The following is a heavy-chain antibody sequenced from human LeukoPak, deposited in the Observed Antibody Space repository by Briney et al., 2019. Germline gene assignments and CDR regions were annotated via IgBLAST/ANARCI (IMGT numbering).Heavy chain of an antibody. Sequence: SVKVSCKASGGTFSSYAISWVRQAPGQGLEWMGGIIPIFGTANYAQKFQGRVTITADKSTSTAYMELSSLKTEDTAVYYCTRRSDSSGWYEFDYWGQGTLVTVSS. CDR1: GGTFSSYA. CDR3: TRRSDSSGWYEFDY. J-gene: IGHJ4*02. D-gene: IGHD6-19*01. CDR2: IIPIFGTA. V-gene: IGHV1-69*06.